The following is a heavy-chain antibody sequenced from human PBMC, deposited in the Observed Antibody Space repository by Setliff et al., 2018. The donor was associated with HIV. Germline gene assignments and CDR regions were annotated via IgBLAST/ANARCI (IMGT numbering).Heavy chain of an antibody. V-gene: IGHV1-18*01. CDR3: ARGFQVGQWLGDGAFDI. J-gene: IGHJ3*02. CDR2: ISPYNGHT. CDR1: GYTFTTYD. D-gene: IGHD6-19*01. Sequence: ASVKVSCKASGYTFTTYDITWVRQAPGQGLEWLGWISPYNGHTNFAQKFQGRVTMTTDTATSTAYMELSSLRSEDTAVYYCARGFQVGQWLGDGAFDIWGQGTMVTVSS.